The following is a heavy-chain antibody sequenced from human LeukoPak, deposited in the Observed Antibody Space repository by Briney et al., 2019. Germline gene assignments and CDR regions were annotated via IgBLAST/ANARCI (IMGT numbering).Heavy chain of an antibody. CDR1: GFTFSSYA. D-gene: IGHD6-13*01. CDR3: AKDPWAAARSWFDP. J-gene: IGHJ5*02. CDR2: ISGGGGST. V-gene: IGHV3-23*01. Sequence: GGSLRLSCAASGFTFSSYAMSWVRQAPGKWLEWVSVISGGGGSTYYADSVKGRFTISRDNSKNTLYLQMNSLRAEDTAVYYCAKDPWAAARSWFDPWGQGTLVTVSS.